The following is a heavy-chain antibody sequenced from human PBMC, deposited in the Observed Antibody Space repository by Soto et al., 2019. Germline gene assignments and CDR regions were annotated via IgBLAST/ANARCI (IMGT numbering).Heavy chain of an antibody. Sequence: QITFKESGPALVKPTQTLTLTCTFSGFSLSTSGVGVGWIRQPPGKALEWLALIYWDDDTRYSPSLKSRLAITQDTAKNQLVLTMTNVDPVDTATYSCLCRAEPPRGGYYFDSWGQATLVTVSS. CDR2: IYWDDDT. CDR1: GFSLSTSGVG. CDR3: LCRAEPPRGGYYFDS. V-gene: IGHV2-5*02. J-gene: IGHJ4*02. D-gene: IGHD3-10*02.